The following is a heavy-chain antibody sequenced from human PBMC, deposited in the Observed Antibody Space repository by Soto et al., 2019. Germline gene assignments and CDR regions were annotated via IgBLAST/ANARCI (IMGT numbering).Heavy chain of an antibody. D-gene: IGHD2-15*01. CDR2: IWYDGSNK. CDR1: GFTFSSYG. J-gene: IGHJ4*02. Sequence: GGSLRLSCAASGFTFSSYGMHWVRQAPGKGLEWVAGIWYDGSNKYYADSVKGRFTISRDNSKNTLYLQMNSLRAEDTAVYYCARAPYCSGGSCYPDTPLFDYWGQGTLVTVSS. CDR3: ARAPYCSGGSCYPDTPLFDY. V-gene: IGHV3-33*01.